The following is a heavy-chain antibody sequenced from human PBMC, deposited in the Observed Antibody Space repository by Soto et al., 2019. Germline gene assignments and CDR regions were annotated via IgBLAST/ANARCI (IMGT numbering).Heavy chain of an antibody. D-gene: IGHD1-26*01. V-gene: IGHV1-18*01. CDR2: ISAYNGNT. CDR1: GYTFTSYC. CDR3: ARGLGLYYFDY. J-gene: IGHJ4*02. Sequence: ASVKVSCKASGYTFTSYCISWVRQAPGQGLEWMGWISAYNGNTNYAQKFQGRVTMTRDTSASTAYMELSSLRSEDTAVYYCARGLGLYYFDYWGQGTLVTVSS.